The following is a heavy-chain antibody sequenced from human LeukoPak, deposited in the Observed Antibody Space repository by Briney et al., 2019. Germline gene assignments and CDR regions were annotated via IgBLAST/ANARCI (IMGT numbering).Heavy chain of an antibody. V-gene: IGHV3-53*01. Sequence: GGSLRLSWEASEVTLTNNYMRLVRQAPGKGLQWVSVIYPGCNIYYADSVRGRFIISRDNSKNTLSLQMNSLTAGDTAVYYCVRGTRYYDDSGFHYGVFDIWGQGTLVTVSS. CDR3: VRGTRYYDDSGFHYGVFDI. D-gene: IGHD3-22*01. CDR2: IYPGCNI. J-gene: IGHJ3*02. CDR1: EVTLTNNY.